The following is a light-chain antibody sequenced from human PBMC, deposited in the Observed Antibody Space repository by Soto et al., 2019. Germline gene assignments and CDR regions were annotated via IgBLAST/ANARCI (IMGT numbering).Light chain of an antibody. CDR2: GAS. J-gene: IGKJ1*01. CDR1: QSFSSTF. CDR3: QQYASPVT. Sequence: EILLTQSPYSLSLSPGDRATLSCRASQSFSSTFFAWYQQKPGQAPRLLIYGASRRATAITDRFSGSGSGTAFTITIIRLEHEDFAVYYCQQYASPVTFGQGTKVEIK. V-gene: IGKV3-20*01.